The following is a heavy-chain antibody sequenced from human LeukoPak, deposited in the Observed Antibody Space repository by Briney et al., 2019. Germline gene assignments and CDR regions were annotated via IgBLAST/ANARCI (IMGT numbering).Heavy chain of an antibody. Sequence: GRSLRLSCAASGFTFSSYAMHWVRQAPGKGLEWVAVISYDGSNKYYADPVKGRFTISRDNSKNTLYLQMNSLRAEDTAVYYCAREAYSGSYFDYWGQGTLVTVSS. J-gene: IGHJ4*02. D-gene: IGHD1-26*01. CDR1: GFTFSSYA. CDR2: ISYDGSNK. CDR3: AREAYSGSYFDY. V-gene: IGHV3-30*04.